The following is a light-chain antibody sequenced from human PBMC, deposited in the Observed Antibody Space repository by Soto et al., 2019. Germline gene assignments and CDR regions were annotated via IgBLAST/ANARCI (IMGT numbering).Light chain of an antibody. CDR2: GAS. CDR1: QSVTGNY. Sequence: EILMTQSPGTLSLSPGERATLSCGASQSVTGNYLAWYQQKPGQAPRLLIYGASSRATGIPDRFSGSGSGTDFTLTISRLEPEDFAVYYCQQYGSSRFTFGQGTRLEI. CDR3: QQYGSSRFT. V-gene: IGKV3-20*01. J-gene: IGKJ5*01.